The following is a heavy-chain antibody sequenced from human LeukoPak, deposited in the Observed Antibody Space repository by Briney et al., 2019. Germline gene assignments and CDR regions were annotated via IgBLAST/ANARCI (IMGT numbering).Heavy chain of an antibody. D-gene: IGHD4-23*01. Sequence: GGSLRLSCEASGFTFSSYAMSWVRQAPGKGLEWVSGISGSGGSTYCADSVKGRFTISRDISKNTLYLQMNNLRAEDTAVYYCAKEGTTMITHWFDRWGQGSLVTVSS. CDR2: ISGSGGST. CDR1: GFTFSSYA. J-gene: IGHJ5*02. CDR3: AKEGTTMITHWFDR. V-gene: IGHV3-23*01.